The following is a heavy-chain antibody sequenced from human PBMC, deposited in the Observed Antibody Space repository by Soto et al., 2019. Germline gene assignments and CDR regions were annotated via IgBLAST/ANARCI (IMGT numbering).Heavy chain of an antibody. CDR3: AKGRSYYYYYGVDV. J-gene: IGHJ6*02. CDR2: ISNSGGST. V-gene: IGHV3-23*01. CDR1: GFTFSNYV. Sequence: GGSLRLSCAASGFTFSNYVMSWVRQAPGKGLEWVSSISNSGGSTYYADSVKGRFTISRDNSKNTLYLQMNSLRAEDTAVYYCAKGRSYYYYYGVDVWGQGTTVTVSS.